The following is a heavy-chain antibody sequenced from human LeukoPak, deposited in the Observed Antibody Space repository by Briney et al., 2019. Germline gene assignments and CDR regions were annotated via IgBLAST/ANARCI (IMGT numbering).Heavy chain of an antibody. CDR2: IRYDGSNK. D-gene: IGHD4-17*01. CDR3: XXXXXXNGDYVWYYFDY. CDR1: XXTXXSYG. Sequence: AXXXTXXSYGMHWVRQAPGKGLEWVAFIRYDGSNKYYADSVKGRFTISRDXAKNSLYLQMNSQRAEDTAVYYXXXXXXXNGDYVWYYFDYWGQGTLVTVSS. V-gene: IGHV3-30*02. J-gene: IGHJ4*02.